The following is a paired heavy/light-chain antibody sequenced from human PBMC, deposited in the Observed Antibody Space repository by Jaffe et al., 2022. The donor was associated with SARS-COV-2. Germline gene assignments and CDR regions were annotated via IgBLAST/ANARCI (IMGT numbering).Heavy chain of an antibody. CDR1: GFSLTNSGVG. Sequence: QITLKESGPTLLKPTQTLTLTCTFSGFSLTNSGVGVGWIRQPPGEALEWLALIYWDDDKRYSPSLKSRLTITKDTSRNQVVLTMTNMDPVDTATYFCAHSRDYYYDSRGYSFRYWGQGTLVTVSS. D-gene: IGHD3-22*01. CDR3: AHSRDYYYDSRGYSFRY. J-gene: IGHJ4*02. CDR2: IYWDDDK. V-gene: IGHV2-5*02.
Light chain of an antibody. CDR3: QQYKSFWT. J-gene: IGKJ1*01. Sequence: DIQMTQSPSTLSASVGDSVTITCRASQSIDSWLVWYQQKAGKAPKLLIYKASSLESGVPSRFSGSGSGTEFTLTISRLQPDDFATYYCQQYKSFWTFGQGTKVEIK. CDR1: QSIDSW. V-gene: IGKV1-5*03. CDR2: KAS.